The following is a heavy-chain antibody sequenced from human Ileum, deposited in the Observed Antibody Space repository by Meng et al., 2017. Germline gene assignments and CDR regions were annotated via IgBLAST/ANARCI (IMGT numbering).Heavy chain of an antibody. V-gene: IGHV4-39*01. CDR3: ARHGHFTPDKYYFDS. CDR1: GGPISSGVYC. D-gene: IGHD3-3*02. CDR2: VYFTGYT. Sequence: QVQLQVSGPGLLKPSETLPLSCTVSGGPISSGVYCWGCIRQPPGKGLEWIGSVYFTGYTYYSPSLMSRVTISVETSKNQFSLRLTSVTAADTGLYLCARHGHFTPDKYYFDSWGQGTLVTVSS. J-gene: IGHJ4*03.